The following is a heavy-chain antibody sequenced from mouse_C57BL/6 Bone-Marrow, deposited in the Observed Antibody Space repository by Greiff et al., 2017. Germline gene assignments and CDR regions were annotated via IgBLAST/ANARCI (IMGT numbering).Heavy chain of an antibody. J-gene: IGHJ4*01. CDR1: GYTFTSYW. CDR3: ARSTAYYSNSYAMDY. D-gene: IGHD2-5*01. Sequence: QVQLQQPGAELVRPGSSVKLSCKASGYTFTSYWMDWVKQRPGQGLEWIGNIYPSDSETHYNQKFKDKATLTVDKSSSTAYMQLSSLTAEDSAVYYCARSTAYYSNSYAMDYWGQGTSVTVSS. CDR2: IYPSDSET. V-gene: IGHV1-61*01.